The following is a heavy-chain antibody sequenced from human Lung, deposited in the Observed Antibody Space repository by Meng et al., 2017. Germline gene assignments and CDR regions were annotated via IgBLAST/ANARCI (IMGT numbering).Heavy chain of an antibody. Sequence: VRLRGLGGGLVQAGGSRRLSCAASGFSFSSYAMSWVRHAPGKGLEWVSALSGGGFTTYYADSVKGRFAISRHNSKNTLYLQMNSLRAEDTALYYCAKYSYGLGDYLDYWGQGALVTVSS. D-gene: IGHD3-10*01. CDR2: LSGGGFTT. V-gene: IGHV3-23*01. CDR1: GFSFSSYA. J-gene: IGHJ4*02. CDR3: AKYSYGLGDYLDY.